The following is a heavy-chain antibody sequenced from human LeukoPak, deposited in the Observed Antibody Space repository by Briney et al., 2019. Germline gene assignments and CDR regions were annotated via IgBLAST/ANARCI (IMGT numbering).Heavy chain of an antibody. CDR1: GFTFSSYW. J-gene: IGHJ4*02. CDR3: ARAQSREQQLPFDY. D-gene: IGHD6-13*01. Sequence: TGGSLRLSCAASGFTFSSYWMHWVRQVPRKGLVWVSRINSDGSITTYADSVKGRFTISRDNAKNTLYLQMNSLRAEDTAVYYCARAQSREQQLPFDYWGQATLATVSS. V-gene: IGHV3-74*01. CDR2: INSDGSIT.